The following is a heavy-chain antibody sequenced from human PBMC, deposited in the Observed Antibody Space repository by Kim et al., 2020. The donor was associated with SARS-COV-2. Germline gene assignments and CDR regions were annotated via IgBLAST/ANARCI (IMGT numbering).Heavy chain of an antibody. V-gene: IGHV4-39*01. CDR1: GGSISSSRYY. CDR2: MYYTGST. D-gene: IGHD3-10*01. CDR3: ARQTYFWFGDDNDC. J-gene: IGHJ4*01. Sequence: SETLSLTCTVSGGSISSSRYYWGWVRQPPGKGLEWNATMYYTGSTYYNPSLESRVTLSIDTSQNGVSLKLTSVTAADTAVYYCARQTYFWFGDDNDCWG.